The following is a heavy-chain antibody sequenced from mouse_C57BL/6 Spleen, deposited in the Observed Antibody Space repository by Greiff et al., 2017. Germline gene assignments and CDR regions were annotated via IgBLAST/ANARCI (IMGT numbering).Heavy chain of an antibody. Sequence: VQLQQSGPELVKPGASVKISCKASRYTFTDYYMNWVKQSHGKSLEWIGDINPNNGGTSYNQKFKGKATLTVDKSSSTAYMELRSLTSEDSAVYYCARTFDYWGQGTTLTVSS. V-gene: IGHV1-26*01. CDR1: RYTFTDYY. CDR3: ARTFDY. J-gene: IGHJ2*01. CDR2: INPNNGGT.